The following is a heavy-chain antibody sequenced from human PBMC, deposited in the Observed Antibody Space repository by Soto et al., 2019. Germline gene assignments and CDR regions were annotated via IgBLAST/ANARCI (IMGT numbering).Heavy chain of an antibody. D-gene: IGHD4-17*01. J-gene: IGHJ6*02. CDR2: INHSGST. V-gene: IGHV4-34*01. CDR3: ARGQRGDYGDFNYYNYGMDV. CDR1: GGSFSCYF. Sequence: SETLSLTCAVYGGSFSCYFWSWIRQPPGKGLKWIGEINHSGSTNYNPSLKSRVTISVDTSKNQFSLKLNSVTAADTAVYYCARGQRGDYGDFNYYNYGMDVWGQGTTVT.